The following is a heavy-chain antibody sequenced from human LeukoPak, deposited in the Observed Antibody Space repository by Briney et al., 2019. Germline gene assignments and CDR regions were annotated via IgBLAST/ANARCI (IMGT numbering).Heavy chain of an antibody. CDR1: GFTFSYYA. Sequence: GGSLRLSCAASGFTFSYYAMNWVRQAPGKGLEWVSSISTRSTYIYYADSLKGRFTISRDTSKNTVSLQMNSLRAEDTAVYYCAGDKTTGGWYEFDYWGQGTLVTVSS. J-gene: IGHJ4*02. CDR3: AGDKTTGGWYEFDY. D-gene: IGHD6-19*01. CDR2: ISTRSTYI. V-gene: IGHV3-21*04.